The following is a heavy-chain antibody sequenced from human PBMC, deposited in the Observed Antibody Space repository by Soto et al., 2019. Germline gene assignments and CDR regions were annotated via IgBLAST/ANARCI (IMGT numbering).Heavy chain of an antibody. J-gene: IGHJ4*02. V-gene: IGHV3-66*01. CDR1: GFTVSNFY. CDR3: ARDTFGGAYDFWH. Sequence: EVQLVESGGGLVQPGGSLRLSCAASGFTVSNFYMTWVRQAPGKGLEWVSVISSGGSTYCADSVKGRFTISRDNSKNTLYLEMNSLRAGDTAVYYCARDTFGGAYDFWHGGQGTLVTVSS. CDR2: ISSGGST. D-gene: IGHD3-3*01.